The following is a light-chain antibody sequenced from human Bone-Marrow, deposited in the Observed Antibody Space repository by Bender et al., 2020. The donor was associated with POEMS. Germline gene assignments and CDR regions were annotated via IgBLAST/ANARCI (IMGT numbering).Light chain of an antibody. J-gene: IGLJ1*01. CDR3: CSYAGNRNV. Sequence: QSALTQPASVSGSPGQSITISCTGTSSDVGSYDVVSWYQQHPGKAPKLMIYEVTKRPSGVSNRFSGSKSGNTASLTISGLQAEDEADYYCCSYAGNRNVFGTGTKVTVL. CDR2: EVT. CDR1: SSDVGSYDV. V-gene: IGLV2-23*02.